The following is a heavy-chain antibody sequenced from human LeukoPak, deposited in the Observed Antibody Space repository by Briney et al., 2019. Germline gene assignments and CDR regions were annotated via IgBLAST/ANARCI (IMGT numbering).Heavy chain of an antibody. Sequence: GSLRLSCAASGFTFSDYYMSWIRQAPGKGLEWVSYISSSGSTIYYADSVKGRFTISRDNAKNSLYLQMNSLRAEDTAVYYCARSFDYGDITSPYYMDVWGKGTTVTVSS. CDR3: ARSFDYGDITSPYYMDV. J-gene: IGHJ6*03. CDR1: GFTFSDYY. V-gene: IGHV3-11*01. CDR2: ISSSGSTI. D-gene: IGHD4-17*01.